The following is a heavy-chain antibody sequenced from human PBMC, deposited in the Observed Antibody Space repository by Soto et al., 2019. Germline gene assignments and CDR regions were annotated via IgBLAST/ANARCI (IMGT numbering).Heavy chain of an antibody. CDR2: ISAFNGNT. CDR3: ARNGPQSYYDILTGSPHPFDY. V-gene: IGHV1-18*01. J-gene: IGHJ4*02. D-gene: IGHD3-9*01. CDR1: GYTFTSYG. Sequence: ASVKVSCKASGYTFTSYGISWVRQAPGQGLEWMGWISAFNGNTYYAQKLQGRVTMTTDTSTSTAYMELSSLRSEDTAVYYCARNGPQSYYDILTGSPHPFDYWGQGTLVTVSS.